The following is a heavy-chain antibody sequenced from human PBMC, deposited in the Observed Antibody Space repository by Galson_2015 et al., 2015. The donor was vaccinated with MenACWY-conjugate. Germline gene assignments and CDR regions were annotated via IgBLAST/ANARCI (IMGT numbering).Heavy chain of an antibody. D-gene: IGHD4-17*01. Sequence: TLSLTCTVSGASMSNYSWTWVRQSPEKGLEWIGHIYHSGATNYNPSLQSRVIISADASNGQISLNLASVSAADTAVYFCARRATTGWFDPWGQGTQVTVSS. J-gene: IGHJ5*02. CDR1: GASMSNYS. CDR3: ARRATTGWFDP. CDR2: IYHSGAT. V-gene: IGHV4-59*13.